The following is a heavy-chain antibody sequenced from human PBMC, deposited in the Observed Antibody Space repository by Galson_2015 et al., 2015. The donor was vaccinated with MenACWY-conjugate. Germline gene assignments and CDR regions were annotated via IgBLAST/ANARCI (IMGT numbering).Heavy chain of an antibody. CDR2: IDPINSNT. J-gene: IGHJ6*02. D-gene: IGHD3-10*01. V-gene: IGHV5-51*01. CDR1: GYSFTTYW. Sequence: AEVKKPGESLKLSCKASGYSFTTYWIAWVRQMPGKGLEWVALIDPINSNTRYSPSLQGQVTISADESISTAYLQWSSLKASDTATYYCARHPPGGRGMDVWGRGTTVTVSS. CDR3: ARHPPGGRGMDV.